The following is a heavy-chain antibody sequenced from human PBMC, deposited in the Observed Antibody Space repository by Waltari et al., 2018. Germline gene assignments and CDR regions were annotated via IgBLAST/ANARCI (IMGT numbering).Heavy chain of an antibody. CDR1: GFTFSSYA. CDR3: AKDRVPFGSAAGKSFFDY. J-gene: IGHJ4*02. CDR2: IRGSGGST. Sequence: EVQLLESGGGLVQPGGSLRLSCAASGFTFSSYAMSWVRQAPGKGLEWVSAIRGSGGSTNYPDSVKGRFTISRDNSKNTLYLQMNSLRAEDTAVYYCAKDRVPFGSAAGKSFFDYWGQGTLVTVSS. V-gene: IGHV3-23*01. D-gene: IGHD6-13*01.